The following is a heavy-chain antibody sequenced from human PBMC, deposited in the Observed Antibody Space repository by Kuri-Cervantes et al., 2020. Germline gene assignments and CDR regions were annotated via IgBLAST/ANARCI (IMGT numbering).Heavy chain of an antibody. CDR1: GGSFSSYY. CDR2: INHSGST. Sequence: ESLKISCAVYGGSFSSYYWSWIRQPPGKGLEWIGEINHSGSTYYNPSLKSRVTISVDTSKNQFSLKLSSVTAADTAVYYCARGTYGGVDYWGQGTLVTVSS. CDR3: ARGTYGGVDY. D-gene: IGHD3-10*01. J-gene: IGHJ4*02. V-gene: IGHV4-34*01.